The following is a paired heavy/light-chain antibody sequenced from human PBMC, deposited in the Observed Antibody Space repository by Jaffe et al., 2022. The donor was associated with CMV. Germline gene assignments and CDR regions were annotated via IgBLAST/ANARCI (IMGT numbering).Light chain of an antibody. V-gene: IGLV1-51*02. CDR2: ENN. Sequence: QSVLTQPPSVSAAPGQKVTISCSGSNSNIGNNYVAWYQQLPGTAPKLLIYENNKRPSGIPDRFSGSKSGTSATLGITGLQTGDEADYYCGTWDGSLSTGVFGGGTKLTVL. CDR1: NSNIGNNY. CDR3: GTWDGSLSTGV. J-gene: IGLJ3*02.
Heavy chain of an antibody. Sequence: QLQLQESGPGLVKPSETLSLTCTVAGGSVSSSSYYWGWIRQPPGKGLEWIGSIYYDGSAYYNPSLKGRVTISLDMSKNQYSLRVTSMTAADTAVYYCARHERFGEFSDIWGQGTLVTVSS. V-gene: IGHV4-39*01. CDR2: IYYDGSA. D-gene: IGHD3-10*01. J-gene: IGHJ4*02. CDR1: GGSVSSSSYY. CDR3: ARHERFGEFSDI.